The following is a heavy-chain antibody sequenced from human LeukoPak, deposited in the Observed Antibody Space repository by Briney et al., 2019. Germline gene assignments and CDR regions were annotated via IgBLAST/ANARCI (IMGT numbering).Heavy chain of an antibody. J-gene: IGHJ3*02. D-gene: IGHD3-22*01. V-gene: IGHV4-4*08. CDR3: AREPPRYYYDSGPGAFDI. CDR2: IYTSGST. Sequence: SETLSLTCTVSGGSISSYYWSWIRQPPGKGLEWIGRIYTSGSTNYNPSLKSRVTISVDTSKNQFSLKLSSVTAADTAVYYCAREPPRYYYDSGPGAFDIWGQGTMATVSS. CDR1: GGSISSYY.